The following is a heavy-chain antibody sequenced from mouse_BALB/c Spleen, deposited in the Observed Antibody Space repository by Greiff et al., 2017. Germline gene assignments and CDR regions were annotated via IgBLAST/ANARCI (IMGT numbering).Heavy chain of an antibody. J-gene: IGHJ1*01. CDR2: IYPGNSDT. CDR1: GYSFTSYW. CDR3: TRGRDSWYFDV. Sequence: EVQLQQSGTVLARPGASVKMSCKASGYSFTSYWMHWVKQRPGQGLEWIGAIYPGNSDTSYNQKFKGKAKLTAVTSASTAYMELSSLTNEDSAVYYCTRGRDSWYFDVWGAGTTVTVSA. V-gene: IGHV1-5*01.